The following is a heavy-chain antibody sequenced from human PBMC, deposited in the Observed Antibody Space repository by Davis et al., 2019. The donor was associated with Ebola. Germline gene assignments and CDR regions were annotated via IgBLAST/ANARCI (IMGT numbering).Heavy chain of an antibody. J-gene: IGHJ6*02. CDR1: GYTFTGYY. V-gene: IGHV1-2*04. CDR3: ARAYCGGDCYDYYYYYGMDV. Sequence: ASVKVSCKASGYTFTGYYMHWVRQAPGQGLEWMGWINPNSGGTNYAQKFQGWVTMTRDTSISTAYMELSRLRSDDTAVYYCARAYCGGDCYDYYYYYGMDVWGQGTTVTVSS. D-gene: IGHD2-21*01. CDR2: INPNSGGT.